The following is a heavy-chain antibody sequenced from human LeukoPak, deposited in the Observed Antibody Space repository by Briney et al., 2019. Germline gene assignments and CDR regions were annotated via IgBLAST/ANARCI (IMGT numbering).Heavy chain of an antibody. Sequence: ASETLSLTCTVSGGSISSYYWSWIRQPPGRGLEWNGYIYYSGSTNYNPSLKSRVTISVDTSKNQFSLKLSSVTAADPAVYYCARDWRYSHVYAYGGQETLVTVP. CDR2: IYYSGST. D-gene: IGHD5-18*01. V-gene: IGHV4-59*01. CDR3: ARDWRYSHVYAY. J-gene: IGHJ4*02. CDR1: GGSISSYY.